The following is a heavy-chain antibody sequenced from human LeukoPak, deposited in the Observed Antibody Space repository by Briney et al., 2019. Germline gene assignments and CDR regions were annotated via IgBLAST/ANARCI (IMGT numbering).Heavy chain of an antibody. CDR2: IIGDGSST. CDR3: ARDTHYGMDV. J-gene: IGHJ6*02. CDR1: GFTFSSYW. V-gene: IGHV3-74*01. Sequence: GGSLRLSCAASGFTFSSYWMFWVRQAPGKGLLWVSRIIGDGSSTSYAESVKGRFTISRDNAKNTLYLQMNSLRAEDTAVYYCARDTHYGMDVWGQGTTVTVSS.